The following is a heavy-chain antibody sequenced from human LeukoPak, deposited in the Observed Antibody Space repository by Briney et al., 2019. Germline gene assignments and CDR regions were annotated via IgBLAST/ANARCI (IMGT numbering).Heavy chain of an antibody. Sequence: ASVKVSCKASGYTFTSYYMHWVRQAPGQGLEWMGIINPSGGSTSYAQKFQGRVTMTRDTSTSTVYTELSSLRSEDTAVYYCAREGYYYDSSGYSYYFDYWGQGTLVTVSS. V-gene: IGHV1-46*01. CDR2: INPSGGST. D-gene: IGHD3-22*01. J-gene: IGHJ4*02. CDR1: GYTFTSYY. CDR3: AREGYYYDSSGYSYYFDY.